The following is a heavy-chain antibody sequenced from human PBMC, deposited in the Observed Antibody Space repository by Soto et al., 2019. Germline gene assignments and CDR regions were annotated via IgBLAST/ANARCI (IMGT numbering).Heavy chain of an antibody. CDR3: ARDRLVPYGYGMDV. CDR2: INVGNGDT. Sequence: ASVKVSCKASGYMFTSYAIQWVRQAPGQRLEWMGWINVGNGDTRYSQKFQGRVTLARDTSASTAYLELSSLRSEDTAVYYCARDRLVPYGYGMDVWGQGTTVTVSS. D-gene: IGHD2-2*01. J-gene: IGHJ6*02. CDR1: GYMFTSYA. V-gene: IGHV1-3*01.